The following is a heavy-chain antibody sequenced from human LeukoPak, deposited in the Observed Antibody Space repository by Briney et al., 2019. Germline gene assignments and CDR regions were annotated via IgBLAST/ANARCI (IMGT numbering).Heavy chain of an antibody. D-gene: IGHD4-11*01. CDR1: GYTFTSYG. CDR3: ARPTTVTTLRGAYYYYGMDV. CDR2: ISAYNGNA. V-gene: IGHV1-18*01. Sequence: ASAKVSCKASGYTFTSYGISWVRQAPGQGLEWMGWISAYNGNANYAQKLQGRVTMTTDTSTSTAYMELRSLRSDDTAVYYCARPTTVTTLRGAYYYYGMDVWGQGTTVTVSS. J-gene: IGHJ6*02.